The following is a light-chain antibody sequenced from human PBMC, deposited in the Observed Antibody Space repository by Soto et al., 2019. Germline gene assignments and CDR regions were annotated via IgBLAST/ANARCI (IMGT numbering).Light chain of an antibody. Sequence: EIVLTQSPGTLSLSPGERATLSCRASQSVSSSYLAWYQQKPGQAPRLLIYGASGRATGIPDRFSGSGSGTDFTVTISRLEPEGFAVYYCQQYGSSPYTFGQGTKLEIK. CDR3: QQYGSSPYT. CDR2: GAS. CDR1: QSVSSSY. V-gene: IGKV3-20*01. J-gene: IGKJ2*01.